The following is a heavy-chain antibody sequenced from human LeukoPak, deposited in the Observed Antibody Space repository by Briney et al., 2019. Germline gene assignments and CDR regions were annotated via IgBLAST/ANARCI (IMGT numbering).Heavy chain of an antibody. D-gene: IGHD5-18*01. CDR2: IYYSGST. CDR1: GDSISSYY. CDR3: ARDRGYSYGYFDY. V-gene: IGHV4-59*06. Sequence: SETLSLTCTVSGDSISSYYWNWIRQPPGKGLEWIGYIYYSGSTYYNPSLKSRVTISVDTSKNQFSLKLSSVTAADTAVYYCARDRGYSYGYFDYWGQGTLVTVSS. J-gene: IGHJ4*02.